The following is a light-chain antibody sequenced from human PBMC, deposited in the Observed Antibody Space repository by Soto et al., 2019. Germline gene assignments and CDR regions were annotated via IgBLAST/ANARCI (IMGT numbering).Light chain of an antibody. V-gene: IGLV2-11*01. Sequence: QSALTQPRSVSGSPGQSVTIFCTGTSSDVGGYNYVSWYQQHPGKAPKLMIYDVSKRPSGVPDRFSGSKSGNTASLTISGLQDEDEADYYCCSYAGSYTYVFGTGTKLTVL. CDR3: CSYAGSYTYV. CDR1: SSDVGGYNY. J-gene: IGLJ1*01. CDR2: DVS.